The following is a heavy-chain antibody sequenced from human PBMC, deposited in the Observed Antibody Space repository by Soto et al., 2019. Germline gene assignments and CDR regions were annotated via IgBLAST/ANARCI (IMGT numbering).Heavy chain of an antibody. D-gene: IGHD1-1*01. CDR2: IYYSEST. V-gene: IGHV4-31*03. CDR3: ARAPIPNWNYYGMDV. CDR1: GGSVNSGGYH. J-gene: IGHJ6*02. Sequence: QVQLQESGPGQVKPSQTLSLTCTVSGGSVNSGGYHWSWIRQHPGKGLEWIGDIYYSESTYYNPSLKSRVTISIDTSTNHFSLHLSALTAADTAVYYCARAPIPNWNYYGMDVWGQGTTVTVSS.